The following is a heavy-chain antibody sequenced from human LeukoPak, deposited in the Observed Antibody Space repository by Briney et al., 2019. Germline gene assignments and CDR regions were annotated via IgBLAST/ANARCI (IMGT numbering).Heavy chain of an antibody. CDR3: AREWGMRWQQLVHWFDP. V-gene: IGHV1-18*01. CDR2: ISAYNGNT. J-gene: IGHJ5*02. D-gene: IGHD6-13*01. CDR1: GYTFTSYG. Sequence: ASVKVSFKASGYTFTSYGISWVRQAPGQGLEWMGWISAYNGNTNYAQKLQGRVTMTTDTSTSTAYMELRSLRSDDTAVYYCAREWGMRWQQLVHWFDPWGQGTLVTVSS.